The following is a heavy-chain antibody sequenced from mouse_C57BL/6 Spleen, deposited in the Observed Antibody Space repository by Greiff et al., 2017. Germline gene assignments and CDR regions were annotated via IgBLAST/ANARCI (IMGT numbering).Heavy chain of an antibody. CDR1: GYTFTSYW. D-gene: IGHD1-1*01. V-gene: IGHV1-59*01. CDR2: IDPSDSYT. J-gene: IGHJ1*03. Sequence: QVQLQQPGAELVRPGTSVKLSCKASGYTFTSYWMHWVKQRPGQGLEWIGVIDPSDSYTNYNQKFKGKATLTVDTSSSPAYMQLSSLTSEDSAFYYCARDYGSSYEYLDVWGKGTTVTVSS. CDR3: ARDYGSSYEYLDV.